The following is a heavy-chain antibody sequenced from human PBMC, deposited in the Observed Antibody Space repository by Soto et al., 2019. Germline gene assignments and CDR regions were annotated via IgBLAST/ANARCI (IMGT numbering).Heavy chain of an antibody. CDR3: ARHAYYDFCSGYYWTLDY. D-gene: IGHD3-3*01. CDR2: ISAYNGNT. V-gene: IGHV1-18*01. J-gene: IGHJ4*02. Sequence: GASVKVSCKASGYTFTSYGISWVRQAPGQGLEWMGWISAYNGNTNYAQKLQGRVTMTTDTSTSTAYMELRSLRSDDTAVYYCARHAYYDFCSGYYWTLDYRGQGTLVTVSS. CDR1: GYTFTSYG.